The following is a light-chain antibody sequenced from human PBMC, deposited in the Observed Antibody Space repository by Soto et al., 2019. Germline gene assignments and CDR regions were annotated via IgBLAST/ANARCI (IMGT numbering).Light chain of an antibody. J-gene: IGLJ1*01. CDR3: SSYTSSSTRRV. CDR1: SSDVGGYNY. CDR2: DVS. V-gene: IGLV2-14*01. Sequence: QYALTQPASVSGSPGQSITISCTGTSSDVGGYNYVSWYQQHPGKAPKLMIYDVSNRPSGVSNRFSGSKSGNTASLTISGLQAEDEADYYCSSYTSSSTRRVFGTGTKVTVL.